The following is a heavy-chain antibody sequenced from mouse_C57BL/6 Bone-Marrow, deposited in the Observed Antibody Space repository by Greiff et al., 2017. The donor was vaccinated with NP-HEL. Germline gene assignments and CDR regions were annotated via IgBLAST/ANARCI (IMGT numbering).Heavy chain of an antibody. J-gene: IGHJ3*01. CDR1: GFTFSDYY. V-gene: IGHV5-12*01. CDR3: ARRSSTMIKRGFAY. D-gene: IGHD2-4*01. Sequence: DVMLVESGGGLVQPGGSLKLSCAASGFTFSDYYMYWVRQTPEKRLEWVAYISNGGGSTYYPDNVKGRFTISRDNAKNTLYLQMSRLKSEDTAVYYCARRSSTMIKRGFAYWGQVTLVTVSA. CDR2: ISNGGGST.